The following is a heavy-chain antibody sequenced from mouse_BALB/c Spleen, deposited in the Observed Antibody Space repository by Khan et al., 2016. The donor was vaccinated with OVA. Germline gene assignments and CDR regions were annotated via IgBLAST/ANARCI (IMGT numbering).Heavy chain of an antibody. V-gene: IGHV3-2*02. CDR1: GYSFTSACA. CDR2: IGYSGNT. CDR3: ARVYGADFDY. D-gene: IGHD2-10*02. J-gene: IGHJ2*01. Sequence: DLLLQLSGPGLVQPSQSLSLTCTVTGYSFTSACAWNWIRRFPGNKLEWMGYIGYSGNTNSNTSLTSRISITRDTSKNQFFLESNYVNTEDTDTDYCARVYGADFDYWGQGTTLTVSS.